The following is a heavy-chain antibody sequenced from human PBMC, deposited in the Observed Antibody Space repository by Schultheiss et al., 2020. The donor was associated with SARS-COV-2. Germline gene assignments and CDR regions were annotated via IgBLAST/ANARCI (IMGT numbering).Heavy chain of an antibody. Sequence: ASVKVSCKASGYTFTSYAMHWVRQAPGQRLEWMGWINAGNGNTKYSQKFQGRVTITRDTSASTAYMELSSLRSDDTAVYYCARELGGSGMCYWGQGTLVTVAS. CDR2: INAGNGNT. CDR1: GYTFTSYA. V-gene: IGHV1-3*01. D-gene: IGHD3-10*01. CDR3: ARELGGSGMCY. J-gene: IGHJ4*02.